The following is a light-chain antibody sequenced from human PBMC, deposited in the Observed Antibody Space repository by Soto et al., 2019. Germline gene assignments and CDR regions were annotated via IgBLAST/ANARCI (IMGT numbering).Light chain of an antibody. V-gene: IGKV3-20*01. Sequence: NVLTQSPGTLSLSPGERATPSCRASQTVSGSYVAWYQQKPGQTPRLLIYGASSRATGIPDRFSGSGSGTDFTLTISRLEPEDFAVYHCQQYGDSPRTFGGGTKVDSK. J-gene: IGKJ4*01. CDR3: QQYGDSPRT. CDR2: GAS. CDR1: QTVSGSY.